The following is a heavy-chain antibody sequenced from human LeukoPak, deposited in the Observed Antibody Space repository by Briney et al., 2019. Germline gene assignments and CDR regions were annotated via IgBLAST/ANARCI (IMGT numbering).Heavy chain of an antibody. CDR3: ARVVRPGFGELLAFDY. J-gene: IGHJ4*02. V-gene: IGHV4-34*01. D-gene: IGHD3-10*01. Sequence: SETLSLTCAVYGVSFSGYYWSWIRQPPGKGLEWIGEINHSGSTNYNPSLKSRVTISVDTSKNQFSLKLSSVAAAETAVYYCARVVRPGFGELLAFDYWGQGTLVTVSS. CDR1: GVSFSGYY. CDR2: INHSGST.